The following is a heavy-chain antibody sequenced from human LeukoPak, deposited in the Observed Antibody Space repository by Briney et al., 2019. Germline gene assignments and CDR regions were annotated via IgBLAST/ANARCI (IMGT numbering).Heavy chain of an antibody. CDR1: GFTFSSYS. J-gene: IGHJ1*01. V-gene: IGHV3-21*01. CDR2: ISSSSSYI. D-gene: IGHD6-19*01. CDR3: AKSHSGWYEEYFQH. Sequence: PGGSLRLSCAASGFTFSSYSMNWVRQAPGKGLEWVSSISSSSSYIYYADSVKGRFTISRDNAKNSLYLQMNSLRAEDTAVYYCAKSHSGWYEEYFQHWGQGTLVTVSS.